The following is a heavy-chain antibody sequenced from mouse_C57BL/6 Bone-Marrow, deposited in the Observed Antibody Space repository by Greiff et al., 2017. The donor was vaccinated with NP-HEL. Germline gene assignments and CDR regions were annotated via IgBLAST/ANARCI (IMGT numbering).Heavy chain of an antibody. Sequence: VQLQESGPGLVQPSQSLSITCTVSGFSLTSYGVHWVRQSPGKGLEWLGVIWSGGSTDYNAAFISRLSISKDNSKCQVFFKMNSLQADDTAIYYCATWVPWFAYWGQGTLVTVSA. CDR2: IWSGGST. J-gene: IGHJ3*01. CDR3: ATWVPWFAY. D-gene: IGHD4-1*01. V-gene: IGHV2-2*01. CDR1: GFSLTSYG.